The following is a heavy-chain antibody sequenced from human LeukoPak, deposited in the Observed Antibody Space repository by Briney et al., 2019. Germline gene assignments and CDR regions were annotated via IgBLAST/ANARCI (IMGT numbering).Heavy chain of an antibody. J-gene: IGHJ4*02. D-gene: IGHD1-26*01. V-gene: IGHV3-20*04. CDR1: GFTFDDYG. CDR3: ARDMSGSYQYYFDY. Sequence: GGSLRLSCAASGFTFDDYGMSWVRQPPGKGLEWVSGINWNGGSTGYADSVKGRFTIFRDNAKNSLYLQMNSLRAEDTALYYCARDMSGSYQYYFDYWGQGTLVTVSP. CDR2: INWNGGST.